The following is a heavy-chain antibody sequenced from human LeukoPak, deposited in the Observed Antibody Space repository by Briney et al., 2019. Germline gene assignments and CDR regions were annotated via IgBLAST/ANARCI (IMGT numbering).Heavy chain of an antibody. CDR3: AKDGGVEGASVRAFDF. J-gene: IGHJ4*02. CDR1: GFSFSWHA. Sequence: GSLKPSCAAPGFSFSWHAMNWVRQAPGKGLEWVSVLSGSGGNTFYADSVKGRFTISRDNSKNTVDLQMNSLRVEDTAVYYCAKDGGVEGASVRAFDFWGQGTLVTVSS. CDR2: LSGSGGNT. D-gene: IGHD1-26*01. V-gene: IGHV3-23*01.